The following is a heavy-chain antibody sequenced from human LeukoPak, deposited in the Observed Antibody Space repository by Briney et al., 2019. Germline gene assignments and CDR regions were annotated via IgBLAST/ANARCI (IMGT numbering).Heavy chain of an antibody. CDR1: GGSISSCY. V-gene: IGHV4-59*01. D-gene: IGHD2-2*01. CDR2: IYYSGST. Sequence: SETLSLTCTVSGGSISSCYWSWIRQPPGKGLEWIGYIYYSGSTNYNPSLKSRVTISVDTSKNQFSLKLSSVTAADTAVYYCAGSIVVVPAANFDYWGQGTLVTVSS. CDR3: AGSIVVVPAANFDY. J-gene: IGHJ4*02.